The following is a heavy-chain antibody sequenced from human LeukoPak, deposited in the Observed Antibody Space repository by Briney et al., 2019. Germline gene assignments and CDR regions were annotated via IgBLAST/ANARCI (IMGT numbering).Heavy chain of an antibody. CDR1: GYTFTSYD. CDR2: MNPNSGNT. Sequence: GASVKVSCKASGYTFTSYDINWVRQATGQGLEWMGWMNPNSGNTGYAQKFQGRVTITRNTSISTAYMELSSLRSEDMAVYYCARGAKDYGDYVAYYYYYYMDVWGKGATVTVSS. D-gene: IGHD4-17*01. J-gene: IGHJ6*03. V-gene: IGHV1-8*03. CDR3: ARGAKDYGDYVAYYYYYYMDV.